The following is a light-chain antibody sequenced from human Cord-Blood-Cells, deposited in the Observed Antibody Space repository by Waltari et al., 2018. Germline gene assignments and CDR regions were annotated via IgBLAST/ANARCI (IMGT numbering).Light chain of an antibody. CDR2: GAS. J-gene: IGKJ2*01. Sequence: EIVMTQSPATLSVSPGERATRSCRASQSVSSNLAWSQQKPGQAPRLPIYGASTRATGIPARFSGSGSGTEFTLTISSLQSEDFAVYYCQQYNNWPPYTFGQGTKLEIK. CDR3: QQYNNWPPYT. V-gene: IGKV3-15*01. CDR1: QSVSSN.